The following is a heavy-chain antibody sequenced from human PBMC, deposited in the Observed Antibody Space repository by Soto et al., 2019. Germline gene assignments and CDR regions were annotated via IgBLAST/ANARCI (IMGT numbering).Heavy chain of an antibody. D-gene: IGHD3-22*01. CDR1: GFTFDDYG. J-gene: IGHJ4*02. CDR2: INWNGYST. Sequence: GGSLRLSCAASGFTFDDYGMSWVRQAPGKGLEWVSGINWNGYSTGYADSVKGRFTISRDNAKNSLYLQMNSLGAEDTALYYCARAHYYDSSGSLPRAFFDYWGQGALVTVSS. CDR3: ARAHYYDSSGSLPRAFFDY. V-gene: IGHV3-20*04.